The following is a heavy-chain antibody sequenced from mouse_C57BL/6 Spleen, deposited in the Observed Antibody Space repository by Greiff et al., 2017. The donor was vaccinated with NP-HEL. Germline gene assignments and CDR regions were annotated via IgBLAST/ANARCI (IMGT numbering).Heavy chain of an antibody. CDR3: ARLSLVTSFDY. CDR1: GYAFSSYW. Sequence: QVQLQQSGAELVKPGASVKISCKASGYAFSSYWMNWVKQRPGKGLEWIGQIYPGDGDTNYNGKFKGKATLTADKSSSTAYMQLSSLTSEDSAVYFCARLSLVTSFDYWGQGTTLTVSS. J-gene: IGHJ2*01. CDR2: IYPGDGDT. D-gene: IGHD2-3*01. V-gene: IGHV1-80*01.